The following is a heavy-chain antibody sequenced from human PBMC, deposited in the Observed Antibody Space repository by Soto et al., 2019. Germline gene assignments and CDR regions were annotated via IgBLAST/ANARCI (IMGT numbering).Heavy chain of an antibody. CDR2: IYYSGST. V-gene: IGHV4-59*01. Sequence: PSETLSLTCTDSGGSISSYYWSWIRQPPGKGLEWIGYIYYSGSTNYNPSLKSRVTISVDTSKNQFSLKLSSVTAADTAVYYCARGSGATMIDYWGQGTLVTVSS. CDR3: ARGSGATMIDY. J-gene: IGHJ4*02. CDR1: GGSISSYY. D-gene: IGHD1-26*01.